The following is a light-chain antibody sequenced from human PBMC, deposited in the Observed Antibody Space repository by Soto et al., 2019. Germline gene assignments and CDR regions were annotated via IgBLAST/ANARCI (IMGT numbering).Light chain of an antibody. CDR3: QQRSNWPRT. J-gene: IGKJ2*01. V-gene: IGKV3-11*01. Sequence: EIVLTQSPATLSLSPGEIATLSCRASQSVSNNLGWYQQKPGQAPRLLIYDASNRATDIPARFSGSGSGTDFTLTINSLEPEDFAVYYCQQRSNWPRTFGQGTKLEIK. CDR2: DAS. CDR1: QSVSNN.